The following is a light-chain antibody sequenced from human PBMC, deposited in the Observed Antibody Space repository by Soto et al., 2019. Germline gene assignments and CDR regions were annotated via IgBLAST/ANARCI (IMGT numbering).Light chain of an antibody. Sequence: IVLTQSPATLSLSPGKRATLSCRASQNISNYLIWYQQKPGQAPRLLIYGASTRAAGIPARFSGSGSEAEFTLTIRSLQSEDFAVYYCHQYNQWPLWTFGQGTKVDIK. J-gene: IGKJ1*01. CDR2: GAS. CDR3: HQYNQWPLWT. V-gene: IGKV3-15*01. CDR1: QNISNY.